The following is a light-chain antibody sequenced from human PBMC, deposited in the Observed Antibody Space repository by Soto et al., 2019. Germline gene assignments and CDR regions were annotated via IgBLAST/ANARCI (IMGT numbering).Light chain of an antibody. V-gene: IGKV1-9*01. CDR3: QQVNSYPWT. Sequence: DSQMTQSPSSLSASVGDRVSIACGASQSISNYFNCYQQKPGKAPKLPIYAASTLQSGVPSRFSGSGSGTEFTLTISSLQPEDSATYYCQQVNSYPWTFGRGTKVDIK. CDR2: AAS. CDR1: QSISNY. J-gene: IGKJ1*01.